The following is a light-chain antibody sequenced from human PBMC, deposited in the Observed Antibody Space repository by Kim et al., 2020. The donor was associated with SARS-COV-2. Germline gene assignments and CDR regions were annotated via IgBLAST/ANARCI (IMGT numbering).Light chain of an antibody. CDR2: KAS. Sequence: LSASVGDRVTITCRASQSISSWLAWYQQKSGKAPKLLIYKASSLESGVPSRFSGSGSGTEFTLTISSLKPDDFATYYCQQYFSYSSFGQGTKLEI. CDR1: QSISSW. CDR3: QQYFSYSS. V-gene: IGKV1-5*03. J-gene: IGKJ2*03.